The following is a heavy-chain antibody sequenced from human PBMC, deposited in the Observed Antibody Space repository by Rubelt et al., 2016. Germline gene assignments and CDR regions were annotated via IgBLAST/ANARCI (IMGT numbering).Heavy chain of an antibody. CDR2: IYYSGST. V-gene: IGHV4-59*11. D-gene: IGHD3-10*01. J-gene: IGHJ4*02. CDR1: GGSMSGHY. Sequence: QVQLQESGPGLVKPSETLSLTCTVSGGSMSGHYWSWIRQPPGKGLEWIGYIYYSGSTKYNPSLKSRVTMTGDQSKNQFSLRRTAVTAVDTAMDYGARSPPWGSGNFYTADFDHWGQGTLVTVSP. CDR3: ARSPPWGSGNFYTADFDH.